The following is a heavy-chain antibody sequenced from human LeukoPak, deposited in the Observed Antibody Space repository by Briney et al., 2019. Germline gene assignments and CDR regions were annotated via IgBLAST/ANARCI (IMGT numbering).Heavy chain of an antibody. Sequence: PSETLSLTCTVSGGSISSSSYYWGWIRQHPGKGLEWIGYIYYSGSTYYNPSLKSRVTISVDTSKNQFSLKLSSVTAADTAVYYCARAGDQGDYYYYMDVWGKGTTVTVSS. J-gene: IGHJ6*03. D-gene: IGHD7-27*01. CDR2: IYYSGST. CDR1: GGSISSSSYY. V-gene: IGHV4-31*03. CDR3: ARAGDQGDYYYYMDV.